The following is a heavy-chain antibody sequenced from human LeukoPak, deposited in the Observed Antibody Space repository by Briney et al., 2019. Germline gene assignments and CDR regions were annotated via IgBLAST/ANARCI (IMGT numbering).Heavy chain of an antibody. D-gene: IGHD4-17*01. CDR2: IVVGSGNT. CDR1: GFTFTSSA. V-gene: IGHV1-58*01. J-gene: IGHJ6*02. CDR3: ARADGDYNVGYYYYYGMDV. Sequence: SVKVSCKASGFTFTSSAVQWVRQARGQRLEWIGWIVVGSGNTNYAQKFQGRVTMTRNTSISTAYMELSSLRSEDTAVYYCARADGDYNVGYYYYYGMDVWGQGTTVTVSS.